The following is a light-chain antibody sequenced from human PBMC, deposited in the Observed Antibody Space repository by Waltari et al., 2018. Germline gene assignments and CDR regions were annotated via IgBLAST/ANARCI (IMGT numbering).Light chain of an antibody. CDR3: QAWDSSLVV. J-gene: IGLJ2*01. Sequence: SYELTQPPSVSVSPGQTASITCSGDKLGDKXXCWYQQKPGQSPVLVIYQDSKRPSGIPDRFSGSNSWNTATLTISGTQAMDEADYYCQAWDSSLVVFGGGTKLTVL. CDR2: QDS. V-gene: IGLV3-1*01. CDR1: KLGDKX.